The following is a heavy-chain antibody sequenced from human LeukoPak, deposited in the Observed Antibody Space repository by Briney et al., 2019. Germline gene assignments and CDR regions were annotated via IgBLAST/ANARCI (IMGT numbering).Heavy chain of an antibody. D-gene: IGHD3-22*01. CDR2: MNPNSGNT. CDR3: AFSNGDYYDSSGYYKPDAFDI. Sequence: GASVKVSCKASGYTFTSYDINWVRQATGQGLEWMGWMNPNSGNTGYAQKFQGRVTMTRNTSISTAYMELSSLRSEDTAVYYCAFSNGDYYDSSGYYKPDAFDIWGQGTMVTVSS. CDR1: GYTFTSYD. J-gene: IGHJ3*02. V-gene: IGHV1-8*01.